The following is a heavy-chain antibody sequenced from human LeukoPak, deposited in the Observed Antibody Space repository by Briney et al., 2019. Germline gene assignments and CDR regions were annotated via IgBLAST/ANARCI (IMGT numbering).Heavy chain of an antibody. CDR2: TYYRSKWYN. J-gene: IGHJ4*02. D-gene: IGHD3-10*01. CDR1: GDSVSSNSAA. CDR3: ARTPLRDFRGAIAYYFDY. V-gene: IGHV6-1*01. Sequence: PSQTLSPTCAISGDSVSSNSAAWNWIRQSPSRGLEWLGRTYYRSKWYNDYAVSVKSRITINPDTSKNQFSLQLDSVTPEDTAVYYCARTPLRDFRGAIAYYFDYWGQGTLVTVSS.